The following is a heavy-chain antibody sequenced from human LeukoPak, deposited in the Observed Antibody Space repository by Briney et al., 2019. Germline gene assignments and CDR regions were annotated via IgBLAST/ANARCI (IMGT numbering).Heavy chain of an antibody. CDR1: GGSISSSSYY. D-gene: IGHD3-22*01. Sequence: PSETLSLTCTVSGGSISSSSYYWGWIRQSPGKGLEWIGSIHYSGRTYYSPTLKSRVTISVDTTKNQFSLKLSSVTAADTAVYYCVRTPYDSSGHYFDYWGQGTLVTVSS. J-gene: IGHJ4*02. V-gene: IGHV4-39*01. CDR3: VRTPYDSSGHYFDY. CDR2: IHYSGRT.